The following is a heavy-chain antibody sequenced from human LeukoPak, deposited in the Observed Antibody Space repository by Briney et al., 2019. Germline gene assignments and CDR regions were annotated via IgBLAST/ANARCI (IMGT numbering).Heavy chain of an antibody. CDR1: GFTFDDYA. CDR2: ISWNRGSI. D-gene: IGHD3-22*01. V-gene: IGHV3-9*01. J-gene: IGHJ3*02. CDR3: ANSYYYDSSGDNDAFDI. Sequence: PGGSLRLSCAASGFTFDDYAMHWVRQAPGKGLEGGSGISWNRGSIGYADSVKGRFTISRDNAKNSLYLQMNSLRAEDTALYYCANSYYYDSSGDNDAFDIWGQGPMVTVSS.